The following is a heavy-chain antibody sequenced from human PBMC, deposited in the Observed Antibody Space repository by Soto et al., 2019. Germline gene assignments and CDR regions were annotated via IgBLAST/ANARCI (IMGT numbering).Heavy chain of an antibody. CDR3: AKGTYGSGSYYDRRRNWYFDL. CDR2: ISGSGGST. V-gene: IGHV3-23*01. D-gene: IGHD3-10*01. CDR1: GFTFSSYA. Sequence: GSLRLSCAASGFTFSSYAMSWVRQAPGKGLEWVSAISGSGGSTYYADSVKGRFTISRDNSKNTLYLQMSSLRAEDTAVYYCAKGTYGSGSYYDRRRNWYFDLWGRGTLVTASS. J-gene: IGHJ2*01.